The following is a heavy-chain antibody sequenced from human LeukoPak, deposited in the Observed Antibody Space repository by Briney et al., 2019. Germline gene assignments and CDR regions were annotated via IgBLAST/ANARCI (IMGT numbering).Heavy chain of an antibody. CDR1: GGSISRYY. D-gene: IGHD3-10*01. CDR3: AREFRQSSDYYYYYMDV. CDR2: IYTSGST. Sequence: SETLSLTCTVSGGSISRYYWSWIRQPAGKGLEWIGRIYTSGSTNYNPSLKSRVTMSVDTSKNQFSLKLSSVTAADTAVYYCAREFRQSSDYYYYYMDVWGKGTTVTVSS. V-gene: IGHV4-4*07. J-gene: IGHJ6*03.